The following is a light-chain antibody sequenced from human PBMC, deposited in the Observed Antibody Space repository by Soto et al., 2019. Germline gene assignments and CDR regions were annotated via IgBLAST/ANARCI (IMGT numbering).Light chain of an antibody. CDR2: GAS. CDR1: QSVTTR. Sequence: IVLTQSPCTLSLSPGERVTLSCRASQSVTTRLAWYQHKPGQAPRLLMSGASSRASGVPVRFSGSGSGTDFTLTISRLEPEDFAVYYCQQYNNWPITFGQGTRLEIK. J-gene: IGKJ5*01. V-gene: IGKV3-20*01. CDR3: QQYNNWPIT.